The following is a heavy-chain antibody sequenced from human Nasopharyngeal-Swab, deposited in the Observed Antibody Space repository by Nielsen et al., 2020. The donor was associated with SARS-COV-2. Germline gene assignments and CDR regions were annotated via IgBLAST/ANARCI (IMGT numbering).Heavy chain of an antibody. CDR2: INHSGST. CDR1: GGAYSGYY. CDR3: ARGNGAFDY. Sequence: LSLYCAVSGGAYSGYYWSWIRQPPGKGLEWIGEINHSGSTNYNPSLKSRVTISVDTSKNQFSLKLSSVTAADTAVYYCARGNGAFDYWGQGTLVTSPQ. V-gene: IGHV4-34*01. J-gene: IGHJ4*02. D-gene: IGHD4-17*01.